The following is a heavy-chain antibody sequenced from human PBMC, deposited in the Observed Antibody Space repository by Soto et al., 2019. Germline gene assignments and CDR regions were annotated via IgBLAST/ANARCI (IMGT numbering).Heavy chain of an antibody. V-gene: IGHV4-34*01. J-gene: IGHJ4*02. CDR2: INHSGST. D-gene: IGHD1-26*01. Sequence: SETLSLTCAVYGGSFSGYYWSWIRQPPGKGLEWIGEINHSGSTNYNPSLKGRVTISVDTSKNQFSLRLTSVTAADTAMYFCARDGGSYSGIDYWGQGTLVTVSS. CDR3: ARDGGSYSGIDY. CDR1: GGSFSGYY.